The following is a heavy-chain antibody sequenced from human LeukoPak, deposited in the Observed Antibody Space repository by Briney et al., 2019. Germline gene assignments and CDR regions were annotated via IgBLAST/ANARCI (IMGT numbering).Heavy chain of an antibody. CDR3: ARDSFRGSYSDY. D-gene: IGHD1-26*01. Sequence: GGSLRLSCAASEFTFTSYEMNWVRQAPGKGLEWVSYISSSGSTIYYADSVKGRFTISRDNAKNSLYLQMNSLRAGDTAVYYCARDSFRGSYSDYWGQGTLVTVSS. CDR1: EFTFTSYE. J-gene: IGHJ4*02. CDR2: ISSSGSTI. V-gene: IGHV3-48*03.